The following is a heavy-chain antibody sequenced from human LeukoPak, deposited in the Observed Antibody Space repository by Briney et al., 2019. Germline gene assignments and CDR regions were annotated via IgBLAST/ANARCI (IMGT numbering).Heavy chain of an antibody. Sequence: GGSLRLSCAASGFTFSSYAMSWVRQAPGKGLEWVSVISGSGASTHYADSVKGRFTISRDNSKNTLYLQMNSLRAEDTAVYYCAFLGSPRPIWGQGTMVTVSS. CDR1: GFTFSSYA. CDR2: ISGSGAST. CDR3: AFLGSPRPI. D-gene: IGHD1-26*01. V-gene: IGHV3-23*01. J-gene: IGHJ3*02.